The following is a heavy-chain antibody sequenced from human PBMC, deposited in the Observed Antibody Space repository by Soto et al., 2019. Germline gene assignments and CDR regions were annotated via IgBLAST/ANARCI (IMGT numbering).Heavy chain of an antibody. D-gene: IGHD2-2*02. V-gene: IGHV3-30-3*01. CDR3: ARDRYCSSTSCYMGYYYYGMDV. CDR1: GFTFSSYA. CDR2: ISYDGSNK. Sequence: QVQLVESGGGVVQPGRSLRLSCAASGFTFSSYAMHWVRQAPGKGLEWVAVISYDGSNKYYADSVKGRFTISRDNSKNTLYLQMNSLRAEDTAVYYCARDRYCSSTSCYMGYYYYGMDVWGQGTTVTVS. J-gene: IGHJ6*02.